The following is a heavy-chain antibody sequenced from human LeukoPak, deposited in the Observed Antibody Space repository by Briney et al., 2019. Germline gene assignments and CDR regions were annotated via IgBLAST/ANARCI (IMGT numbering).Heavy chain of an antibody. Sequence: GGSLRLSCAASGFTFSSYAMSWVRQAPGKGLEWVSVIYSGGSTYYADSVKGRFTISRDNAKNTLFLQMNSLRAEDTAVYYCARRGTGHGMDVWGQGTTVIVSS. J-gene: IGHJ6*02. V-gene: IGHV3-23*03. CDR3: ARRGTGHGMDV. CDR1: GFTFSSYA. D-gene: IGHD1-1*01. CDR2: IYSGGST.